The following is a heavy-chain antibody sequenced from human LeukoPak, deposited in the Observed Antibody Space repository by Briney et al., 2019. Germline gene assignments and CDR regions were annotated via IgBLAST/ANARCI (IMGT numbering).Heavy chain of an antibody. CDR3: AKATTTVTTHNYFDY. V-gene: IGHV3-23*01. J-gene: IGHJ4*02. CDR1: GFTFSSYA. Sequence: GGSLRLSCAASGFTFSSYAMSWVRQAPGKRLEWVSAISGSGGSTYYADSVKGRFTISRDNSKNTLYLQMNSLRAEDTALYYCAKATTTVTTHNYFDYWGQGTLVTVSS. CDR2: ISGSGGST. D-gene: IGHD4-17*01.